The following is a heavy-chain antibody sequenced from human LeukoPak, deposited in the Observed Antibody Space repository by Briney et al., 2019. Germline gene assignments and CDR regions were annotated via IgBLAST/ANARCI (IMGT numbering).Heavy chain of an antibody. Sequence: ASVKVSCKTSGYTFTSYGVTWVRQARGQGLEWMGWINTYNDNTKYEKKFQGRVTMTTDTSTSTAYMELRSLSSDDTSVYYCARWAPSGDRDYYYYDMDVWGKGTTVTVSS. CDR2: INTYNDNT. J-gene: IGHJ6*03. V-gene: IGHV1-18*01. CDR3: ARWAPSGDRDYYYYDMDV. CDR1: GYTFTSYG. D-gene: IGHD2-21*02.